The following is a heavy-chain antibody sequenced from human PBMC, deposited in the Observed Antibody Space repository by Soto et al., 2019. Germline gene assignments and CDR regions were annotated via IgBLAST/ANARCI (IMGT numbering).Heavy chain of an antibody. CDR1: GGSISSYY. V-gene: IGHV4-59*08. CDR2: IYYSGST. J-gene: IGHJ4*02. Sequence: SETLSLTCTVSGGSISSYYWSWIRQPPGKGLEWIGYIYYSGSTNYNPSLKSRVTISVDTSKNQFSLKLSSVTAADTAVYYCARHDSYYYDSSGYYFDRWGQGTLVTVSS. D-gene: IGHD3-22*01. CDR3: ARHDSYYYDSSGYYFDR.